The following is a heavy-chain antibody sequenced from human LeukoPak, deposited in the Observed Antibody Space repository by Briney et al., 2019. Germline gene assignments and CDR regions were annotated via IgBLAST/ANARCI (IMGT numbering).Heavy chain of an antibody. V-gene: IGHV1-8*01. D-gene: IGHD2-2*01. Sequence: GASVKVSCKVSGYTLTELSMHWVRQAPGKGLEWMGWMNPNSGNTGYAQKFQGRVTMTRNTSISTAYMELSSLRSDDTAVYYCARVWCSSTNCLNGWFDPWGQGTLVTVSS. J-gene: IGHJ5*02. CDR1: GYTLTELS. CDR3: ARVWCSSTNCLNGWFDP. CDR2: MNPNSGNT.